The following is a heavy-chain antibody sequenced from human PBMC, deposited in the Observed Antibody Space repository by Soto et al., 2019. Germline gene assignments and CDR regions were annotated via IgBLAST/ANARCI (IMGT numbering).Heavy chain of an antibody. D-gene: IGHD4-17*01. CDR3: ARIRDGDYAWWFDP. V-gene: IGHV1-69*01. CDR1: GGTFSSYA. CDR2: IIPIYGTA. Sequence: QVQLVQSEAEVKKPGSSVKVSCKASGGTFSSYAISWVRQAPGQGLEWMGGIIPIYGTANYAQKFQGRVTITADEATSTAYMELSSLRSEDTAVYYCARIRDGDYAWWFDPWGQGTLVTVSS. J-gene: IGHJ5*02.